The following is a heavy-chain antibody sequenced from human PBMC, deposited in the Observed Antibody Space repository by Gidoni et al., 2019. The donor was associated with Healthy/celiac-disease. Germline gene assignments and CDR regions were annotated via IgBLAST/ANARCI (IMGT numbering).Heavy chain of an antibody. J-gene: IGHJ4*02. V-gene: IGHV3-9*01. Sequence: EVQLVESGGGLVQPGRSLRLSCAATGSTFDDYAMHWVRQAPGKALGCVSGISWNSGSIGYADSVKGRLTISRDNAKKSLYLQMNSLRAEDTALYDCAKEGSTGLVRDWGQGTLVTVSS. CDR2: ISWNSGSI. CDR3: AKEGSTGLVRD. CDR1: GSTFDDYA. D-gene: IGHD6-19*01.